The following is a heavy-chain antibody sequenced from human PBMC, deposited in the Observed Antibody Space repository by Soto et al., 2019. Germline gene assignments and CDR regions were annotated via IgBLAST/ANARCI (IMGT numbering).Heavy chain of an antibody. CDR1: GGSFSGYY. V-gene: IGHV4-34*01. Sequence: PSETLSLTCAVYGGSFSGYYWSWIRQPPGKGLEWIGEINHSGSTNYNPSLKSRVTISVDTSKNQFSLKLSSVTAADTAVYYCARLHRITTFGGSLGLGGMDVWGQGTTVTVSS. D-gene: IGHD3-3*01. CDR2: INHSGST. CDR3: ARLHRITTFGGSLGLGGMDV. J-gene: IGHJ6*02.